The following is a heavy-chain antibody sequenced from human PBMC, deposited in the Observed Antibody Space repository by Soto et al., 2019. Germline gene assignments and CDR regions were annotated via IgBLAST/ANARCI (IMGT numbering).Heavy chain of an antibody. D-gene: IGHD2-2*01. CDR2: INPSGGST. CDR3: ALVLGGCSSTSCYFDDAFDI. J-gene: IGHJ3*02. V-gene: IGHV1-46*01. Sequence: ASVKVSCTACGYTFTSYYMHWVRQAPGQGLEWMGIINPSGGSTSYAQKFQGRVTMTRDTSTSTVYMELSSLRSEDTAVYYCALVLGGCSSTSCYFDDAFDIWGQGTMVTVSS. CDR1: GYTFTSYY.